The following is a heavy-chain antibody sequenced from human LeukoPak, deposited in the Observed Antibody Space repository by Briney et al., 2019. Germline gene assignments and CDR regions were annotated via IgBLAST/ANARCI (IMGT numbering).Heavy chain of an antibody. D-gene: IGHD3-16*01. J-gene: IGHJ4*02. CDR1: AFTFDDYA. CDR3: ARANRWGGFDN. V-gene: IGHV3-9*01. Sequence: GGSLRLSCATSAFTFDDYAMHWVRQAPGKGLEWVSSISWNGASLGYAASVKGRFTVSRDNAKNSLYMQMDSLRSEDTALYYCARANRWGGFDNWGQGTLVTVSS. CDR2: ISWNGASL.